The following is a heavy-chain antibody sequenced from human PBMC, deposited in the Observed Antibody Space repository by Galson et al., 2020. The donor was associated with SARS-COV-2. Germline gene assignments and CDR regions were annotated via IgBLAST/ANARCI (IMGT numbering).Heavy chain of an antibody. V-gene: IGHV4-59*01. J-gene: IGHJ6*02. D-gene: IGHD6-19*01. Sequence: SETLSLTCTVSGGSISSYYWSWIRQPPGKGLEWIGYIYYSGSTNYNPSLKSRVTISVDTSKNQFSLKLSSVTAADTAVYYCARVPAVKTYYYYGMEVWGQGTTVTVSS. CDR3: ARVPAVKTYYYYGMEV. CDR1: GGSISSYY. CDR2: IYYSGST.